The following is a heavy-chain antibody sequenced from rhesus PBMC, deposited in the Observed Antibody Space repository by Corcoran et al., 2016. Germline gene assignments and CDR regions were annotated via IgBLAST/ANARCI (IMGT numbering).Heavy chain of an antibody. CDR3: ARAYCYSGSYYYVGVDY. CDR1: GASISNYW. Sequence: QVQLQESGPGLVKPSETLSLTCAVSGASISNYWWSWIRQPPGKGLEWIGELNGNKVTTCYNPPPSSRVTISKDPAKNQFSLKLSSVTAADEAVYCCARAYCYSGSYYYVGVDYWGQGVLVTVSS. J-gene: IGHJ4*01. CDR2: LNGNKVTT. D-gene: IGHD3-16*01. V-gene: IGHV4-80*01.